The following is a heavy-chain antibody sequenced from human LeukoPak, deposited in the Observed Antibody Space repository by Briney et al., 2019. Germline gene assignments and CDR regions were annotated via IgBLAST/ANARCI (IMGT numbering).Heavy chain of an antibody. CDR1: GFTFSSYG. CDR3: ARDLQLERVMILGWYFDL. CDR2: ISGSGGST. D-gene: IGHD1-1*01. J-gene: IGHJ2*01. Sequence: GGTLRLSCAASGFTFSSYGMSWVRQAPGKGLEWVSAISGSGGSTYYADSVKGRFTISRDNSKNTLYLQMNSLRAEDTAVYYCARDLQLERVMILGWYFDLWGRGTLVTVSS. V-gene: IGHV3-23*01.